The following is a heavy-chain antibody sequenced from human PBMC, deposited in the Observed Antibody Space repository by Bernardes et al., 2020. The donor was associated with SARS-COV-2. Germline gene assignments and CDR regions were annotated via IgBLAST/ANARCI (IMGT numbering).Heavy chain of an antibody. CDR2: INTKTGKP. D-gene: IGHD6-19*01. Sequence: ASVKVSCKASGYSFTSFAMIWVRQAPGQGLEWMGWINTKTGKPKYAQGFTGRFVFSLDTSVSTAYLQISSLKAEDTAVYYCARDYDGGSGRMGYWCQGTLFTVSS. J-gene: IGHJ4*02. V-gene: IGHV7-4-1*02. CDR1: GYSFTSFA. CDR3: ARDYDGGSGRMGY.